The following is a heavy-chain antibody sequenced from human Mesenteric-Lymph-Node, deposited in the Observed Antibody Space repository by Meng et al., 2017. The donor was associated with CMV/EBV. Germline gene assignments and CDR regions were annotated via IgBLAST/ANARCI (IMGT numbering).Heavy chain of an antibody. D-gene: IGHD6-13*01. CDR2: IYRDGSST. V-gene: IGHV3-23*03. Sequence: GESLKISCAASGFIFSSYAMSWVRQAPGKGLEWISVIYRDGSSTYYADSVKGRFTISRDNAKNTLYLQMNSLRAEDTALYYCARVLASNTWAVDYWGQGTLVTVSS. CDR1: GFIFSSYA. J-gene: IGHJ4*02. CDR3: ARVLASNTWAVDY.